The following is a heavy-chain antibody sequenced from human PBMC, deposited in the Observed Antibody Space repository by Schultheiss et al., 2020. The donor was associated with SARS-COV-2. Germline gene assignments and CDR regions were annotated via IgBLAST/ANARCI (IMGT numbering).Heavy chain of an antibody. CDR2: IWYDGSNK. D-gene: IGHD6-6*01. CDR3: AKDGRGIAARSFDY. Sequence: GGSLRLSCAASGFTFSSYGMHWVRQAPGKGLEWVAVIWYDGSNKYYADSVKGRFTISRDNSKNTLYLQMNSLRAEDTAVYYCAKDGRGIAARSFDYWGQGTLVTVSS. J-gene: IGHJ4*02. CDR1: GFTFSSYG. V-gene: IGHV3-33*06.